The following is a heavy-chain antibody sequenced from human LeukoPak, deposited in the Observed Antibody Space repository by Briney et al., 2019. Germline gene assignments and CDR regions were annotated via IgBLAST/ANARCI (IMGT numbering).Heavy chain of an antibody. CDR2: ISGAGAKT. D-gene: IGHD3-22*01. CDR1: GFTFSSYA. V-gene: IGHV3-23*01. Sequence: GGSLRLSCAASGFTFSSYAMSWVRQAPGKGLELVSSISGAGAKTYYADSVKVRLTISEDNSKNTMYLQMNSLRAEDTAIYYCASHKESFYDSRGNFWGQGTLVTVSS. CDR3: ASHKESFYDSRGNF. J-gene: IGHJ4*02.